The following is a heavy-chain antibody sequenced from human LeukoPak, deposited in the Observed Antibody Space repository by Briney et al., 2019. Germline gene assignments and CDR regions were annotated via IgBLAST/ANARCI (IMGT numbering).Heavy chain of an antibody. CDR3: ARSIAAASTPTIDY. CDR1: GFTFSDFW. D-gene: IGHD6-13*01. Sequence: GGSLRISCAASGFTFSDFWMSWVRQAPGKGLEWVSYISSSSSTIYYADSVKGRFTISRDNAKNSLYLQMNSLRAEDTAVYYCARSIAAASTPTIDYWGQGTLVTVSS. CDR2: ISSSSSTI. J-gene: IGHJ4*02. V-gene: IGHV3-48*04.